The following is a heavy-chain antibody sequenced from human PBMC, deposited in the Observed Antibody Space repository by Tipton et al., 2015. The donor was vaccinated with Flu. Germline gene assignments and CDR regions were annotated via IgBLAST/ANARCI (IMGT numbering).Heavy chain of an antibody. CDR2: MYYSGST. V-gene: IGHV4-59*01. J-gene: IGHJ4*02. Sequence: LRLSCTVSGDSISSYYWSWIRQPPGKGLEWIGYMYYSGSTKYNPSLKSRVTISIDTSKNQFSLELTSVTAADTAVYYCARDLKWSSAYYNPFGYWGQGTLATVSS. CDR3: ARDLKWSSAYYNPFGY. CDR1: GDSISSYY. D-gene: IGHD3-22*01.